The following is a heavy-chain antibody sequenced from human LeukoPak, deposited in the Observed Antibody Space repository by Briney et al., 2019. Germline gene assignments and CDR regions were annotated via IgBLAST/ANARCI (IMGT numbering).Heavy chain of an antibody. Sequence: SETLSLTCTVSGGSISISTFYWGWIRQPPGKGLEWIGTISYSGRTYYSPSLKSRVAISVDTSKNQFSLKLSSVTAADTSLYYCARQGCSRTSCYSDCWGQGTLVTVSS. V-gene: IGHV4-39*01. D-gene: IGHD2-2*01. J-gene: IGHJ4*02. CDR2: ISYSGRT. CDR1: GGSISISTFY. CDR3: ARQGCSRTSCYSDC.